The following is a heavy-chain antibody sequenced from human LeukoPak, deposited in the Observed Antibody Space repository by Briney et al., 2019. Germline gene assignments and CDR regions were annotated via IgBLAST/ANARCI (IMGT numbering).Heavy chain of an antibody. CDR3: ARDKGSDEGSKFDH. V-gene: IGHV3-7*03. CDR2: IKQDGSEK. J-gene: IGHJ4*02. Sequence: GGSLRLSCAASGFTFSRYWMSWVRQAPGKGLEWVANIKQDGSEKYYVDSVKGRFTISRDNAKNSMYLQMNSLRAEDTAVYYCARDKGSDEGSKFDHWGQGTLVTVSS. CDR1: GFTFSRYW.